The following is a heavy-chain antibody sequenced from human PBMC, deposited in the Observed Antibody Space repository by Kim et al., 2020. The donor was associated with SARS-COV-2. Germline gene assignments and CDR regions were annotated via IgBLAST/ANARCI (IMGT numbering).Heavy chain of an antibody. Sequence: GGSLRLSCAASGFTFSSYGMHWVRQAPGKGLEWVAVISYDGSNKYYADSVKGRFTISRDNSKNTLYLQMNSLRAEDTAVYYCAKDDNFWSGYLRYYGMDVWGQGTTVTVSS. CDR2: ISYDGSNK. CDR1: GFTFSSYG. D-gene: IGHD3-3*01. V-gene: IGHV3-30*18. J-gene: IGHJ6*02. CDR3: AKDDNFWSGYLRYYGMDV.